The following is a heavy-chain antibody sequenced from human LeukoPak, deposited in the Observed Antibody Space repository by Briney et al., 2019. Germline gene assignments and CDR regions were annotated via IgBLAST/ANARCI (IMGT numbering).Heavy chain of an antibody. J-gene: IGHJ3*02. V-gene: IGHV4-30-4*08. CDR1: GGSISSGDYY. CDR2: IYYSGST. D-gene: IGHD5-18*01. CDR3: ASQPVDTAMVRSDAFDI. Sequence: PSETLSLTCTVSGGSISSGDYYWSWIRQPPGKGLEWIGYIYYSGSTYYNPSLKSRVTISVDTSKNQFSLKLSSVTATDTAVYYCASQPVDTAMVRSDAFDIWGQGTMVTVSS.